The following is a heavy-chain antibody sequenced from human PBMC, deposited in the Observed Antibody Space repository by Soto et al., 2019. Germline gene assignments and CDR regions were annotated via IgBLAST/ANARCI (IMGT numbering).Heavy chain of an antibody. J-gene: IGHJ6*02. CDR1: GFTFSSYG. CDR2: ISYDGSNK. Sequence: ESGGGVVQPGRSLRLSCAASGFTFSSYGMHWVRQAPGKGLAWVAVISYDGSNKYYADSVKGRFTISRDNSKNTLNLQMNSLRAEDTAVYDCAKDQLRGVRGVRTYGYGMDVWGQGTTVTVSS. D-gene: IGHD3-10*01. CDR3: AKDQLRGVRGVRTYGYGMDV. V-gene: IGHV3-30*18.